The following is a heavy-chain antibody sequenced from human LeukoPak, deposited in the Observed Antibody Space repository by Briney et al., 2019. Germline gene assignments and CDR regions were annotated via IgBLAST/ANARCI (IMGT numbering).Heavy chain of an antibody. Sequence: GGSLRLSCAASGFTFSSYEMNWVRQAPGKGLEWVSYISSSGSNIYYADSVKGRFTISRDNAKNSLYLQMNSLRAENTADYYCATLGATPDYWGQGTLVTVSS. CDR2: ISSSGSNI. D-gene: IGHD1-26*01. J-gene: IGHJ4*02. CDR3: ATLGATPDY. V-gene: IGHV3-48*03. CDR1: GFTFSSYE.